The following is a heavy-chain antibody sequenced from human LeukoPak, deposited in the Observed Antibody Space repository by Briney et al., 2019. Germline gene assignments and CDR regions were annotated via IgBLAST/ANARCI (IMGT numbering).Heavy chain of an antibody. J-gene: IGHJ4*02. CDR1: GYTFTGYY. D-gene: IGHD3-10*01. Sequence: ASVKVSCKASGYTFTGYYMHWVRQAPGQGLEWMGWINSNSGGTNYAQKFQGRVTMTRDTSSSTAYMELSRLRSDDTAVYYCARDHSCYGSGIYSNVDYWGQGTLVTVSS. V-gene: IGHV1-2*02. CDR2: INSNSGGT. CDR3: ARDHSCYGSGIYSNVDY.